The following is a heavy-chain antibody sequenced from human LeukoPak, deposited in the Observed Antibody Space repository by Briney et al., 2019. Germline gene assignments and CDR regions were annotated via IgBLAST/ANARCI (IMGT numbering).Heavy chain of an antibody. CDR2: ISANDGST. Sequence: ASVKVSCKASGYRFMSYGISWVRQAPGQGLEWMGWISANDGSTKYTQKFQGRVTMTTDTYKSTAYMEIRNLRSDDTAVYYCARGVVVHYTWFDPWGQGTLVTVSS. CDR1: GYRFMSYG. V-gene: IGHV1-18*01. J-gene: IGHJ5*02. CDR3: ARGVVVHYTWFDP. D-gene: IGHD2-2*01.